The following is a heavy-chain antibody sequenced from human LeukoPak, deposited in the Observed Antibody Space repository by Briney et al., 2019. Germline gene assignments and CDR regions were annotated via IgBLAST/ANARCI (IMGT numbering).Heavy chain of an antibody. CDR3: ARGPPRWEPHDY. CDR2: MNPNSGNT. V-gene: IGHV1-8*01. D-gene: IGHD1-26*01. Sequence: ASVKVSCKASGYTFTSYDINWVRQATGQGLEWMGWMNPNSGNTGYAQKFQGRVTMTRNTSISTAYMELSSLRSEDTAVYYCARGPPRWEPHDYWGQGTLVTVSS. J-gene: IGHJ4*02. CDR1: GYTFTSYD.